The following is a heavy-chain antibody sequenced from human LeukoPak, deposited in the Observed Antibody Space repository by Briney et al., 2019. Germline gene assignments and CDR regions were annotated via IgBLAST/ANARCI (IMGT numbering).Heavy chain of an antibody. D-gene: IGHD2-2*01. CDR3: ARGPSVPAALPFDY. CDR2: IDYSGST. J-gene: IGHJ4*02. Sequence: SETLSLTCTVSGGSISSGDYHWSWIRQPPGKGLEWIGYIDYSGSTYFNPSLKSRVTISVDTSKYQFSLKLNSVTAADTAIYYCARGPSVPAALPFDYWGQGTLVTVSS. V-gene: IGHV4-30-4*01. CDR1: GGSISSGDYH.